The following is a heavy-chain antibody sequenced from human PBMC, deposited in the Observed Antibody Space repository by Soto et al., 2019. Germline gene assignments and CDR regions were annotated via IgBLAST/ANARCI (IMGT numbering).Heavy chain of an antibody. Sequence: GGSLRLSCAASGLTFNRYWMHWVRHAPGKGLVWVSHINTDGTDSNYADSVKGRFTISRDNAKSTLFLQMNSLRDEDTAVYYCAREFCSGGNCYTYYFDPWGQGIPVTVSS. D-gene: IGHD2-15*01. J-gene: IGHJ5*02. CDR3: AREFCSGGNCYTYYFDP. CDR1: GLTFNRYW. V-gene: IGHV3-74*01. CDR2: INTDGTDS.